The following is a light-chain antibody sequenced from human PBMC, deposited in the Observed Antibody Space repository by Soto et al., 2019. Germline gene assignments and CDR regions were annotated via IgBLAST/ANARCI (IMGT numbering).Light chain of an antibody. Sequence: EIVLTHSRGTLSLSPGERATLSCRASQSVSSSYLAWYQQKPGQAPRLLIYGASSRATGIPDRFSGSGSGTDFTLTISRLEPEDFAVYYCQQYGSSPPTFGQGTKVDIK. CDR1: QSVSSSY. V-gene: IGKV3-20*01. J-gene: IGKJ1*01. CDR3: QQYGSSPPT. CDR2: GAS.